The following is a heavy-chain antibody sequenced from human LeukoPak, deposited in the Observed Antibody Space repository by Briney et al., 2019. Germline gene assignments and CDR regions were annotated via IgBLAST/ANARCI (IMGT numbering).Heavy chain of an antibody. D-gene: IGHD2-21*02. Sequence: ASVKVSCKASGYTFTSYGISWVRQAPGQGLEWMGWISAYNGNTNYAQKLQGRVTMTTDTSTSTAYMELRSLRSDDTAVYYCARVETCGGDCHNWFDPWGQGTLVTVSS. CDR2: ISAYNGNT. CDR1: GYTFTSYG. J-gene: IGHJ5*02. CDR3: ARVETCGGDCHNWFDP. V-gene: IGHV1-18*01.